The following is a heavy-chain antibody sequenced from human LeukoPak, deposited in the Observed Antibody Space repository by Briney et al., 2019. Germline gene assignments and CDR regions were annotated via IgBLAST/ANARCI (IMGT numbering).Heavy chain of an antibody. CDR1: GFTFSRYE. CDR3: AGGVLSCCFNY. CDR2: ISSSGSAI. V-gene: IGHV3-48*03. Sequence: GGSLRLSCAASGFTFSRYEMNWVRQAPGKGLEWVSYISSSGSAIYYADSVKGRFTISRDNAKNSLYLQMSSLRAEDTAVYYCAGGVLSCCFNYWGQGTLVTVSS. D-gene: IGHD4/OR15-4a*01. J-gene: IGHJ4*02.